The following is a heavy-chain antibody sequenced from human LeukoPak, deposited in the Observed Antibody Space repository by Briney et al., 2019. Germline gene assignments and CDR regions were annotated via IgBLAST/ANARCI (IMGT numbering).Heavy chain of an antibody. Sequence: PGGSLRLSCAASGFAFSSFSMNWVRQAPGKGLEWVSYISGDSSTIYYADSVKGRFNISRDSAKNSLYLQMSSLRDEDTAVYYCARDLHSGAYTFDYWGQGTLVTVSS. CDR2: ISGDSSTI. J-gene: IGHJ4*02. D-gene: IGHD1-26*01. CDR3: ARDLHSGAYTFDY. V-gene: IGHV3-48*02. CDR1: GFAFSSFS.